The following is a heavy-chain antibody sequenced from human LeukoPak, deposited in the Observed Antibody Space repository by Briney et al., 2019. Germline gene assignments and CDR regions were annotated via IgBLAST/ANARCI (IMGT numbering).Heavy chain of an antibody. J-gene: IGHJ4*02. CDR1: GFTFSSYA. CDR2: ISGSDGST. V-gene: IGHV3-23*01. Sequence: GGSLRLSCAASGFTFSSYAMSWVRQAPGKGLEWVSAISGSDGSTYYADSVKGRFTISRGNSKNTLYLQMNSLRAEDTAVYYCAKAVVAVARNLIFDYWGQGTLVTVSS. D-gene: IGHD6-19*01. CDR3: AKAVVAVARNLIFDY.